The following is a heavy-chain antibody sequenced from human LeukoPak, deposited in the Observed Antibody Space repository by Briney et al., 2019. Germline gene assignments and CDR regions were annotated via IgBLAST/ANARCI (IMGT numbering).Heavy chain of an antibody. CDR2: IYDSGTT. J-gene: IGHJ5*02. D-gene: IGHD6-13*01. CDR1: GYSISSNYY. Sequence: SETLSLTCIVSGYSISSNYYWGWIRQPPGKGLEWIAGIYDSGTTYYNPSLKSRVTISVDTSKNQFSLKLSSVTAADTAVYYCARGIAAAGTKLNWFDPWGQGTLVTVSS. V-gene: IGHV4-38-2*02. CDR3: ARGIAAAGTKLNWFDP.